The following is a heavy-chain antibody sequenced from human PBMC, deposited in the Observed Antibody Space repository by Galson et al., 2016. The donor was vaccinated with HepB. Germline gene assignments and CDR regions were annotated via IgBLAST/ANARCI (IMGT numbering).Heavy chain of an antibody. J-gene: IGHJ3*02. Sequence: SLRLSCAASGFIFSRNAMSWVRQAPGKGLEWVSDIGGGGTGAHYTDSVKGRFTISSNNSKNTLYLQMNNVRAEDTAIYYCASLRWELLVTRTKPFEIWGQGTMVTVSS. CDR3: ASLRWELLVTRTKPFEI. CDR2: IGGGGTGA. V-gene: IGHV3-23*01. CDR1: GFIFSRNA. D-gene: IGHD1-26*01.